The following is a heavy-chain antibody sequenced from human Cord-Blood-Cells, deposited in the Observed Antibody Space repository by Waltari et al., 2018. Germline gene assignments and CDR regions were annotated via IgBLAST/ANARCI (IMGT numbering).Heavy chain of an antibody. Sequence: QVQLVQSGAEVKKPGASVKVSCKASGYTFTGYYMHWVRQAPGQGLEWMGWINPNSGGTNYARKFQGRVTMTRDTSISTAYMELSRLRSDDTAVYYCARDLSLLWFGDRSAFDIWGQGTMVTVSS. J-gene: IGHJ3*02. CDR3: ARDLSLLWFGDRSAFDI. CDR1: GYTFTGYY. D-gene: IGHD3-10*01. V-gene: IGHV1-2*02. CDR2: INPNSGGT.